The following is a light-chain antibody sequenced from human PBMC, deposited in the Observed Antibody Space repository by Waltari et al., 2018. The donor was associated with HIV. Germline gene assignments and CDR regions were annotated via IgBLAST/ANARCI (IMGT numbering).Light chain of an antibody. CDR1: QSIGSN. CDR3: HQSSSLPHT. J-gene: IGKJ2*01. Sequence: ELVLTQSPDVQSVTPKEKVTLTCRGSQSIGSNLHWYQQKPDQSPKLLIKYASRSFSGVPSRFSGSGSGTDFTLTIRGLEAEDAATYYCHQSSSLPHTFGQGTKLEIK. V-gene: IGKV6-21*01. CDR2: YAS.